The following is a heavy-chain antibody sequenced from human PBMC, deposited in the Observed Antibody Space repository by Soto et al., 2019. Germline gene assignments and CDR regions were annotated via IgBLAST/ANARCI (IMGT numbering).Heavy chain of an antibody. J-gene: IGHJ4*02. CDR1: GFSFSSYG. D-gene: IGHD6-25*01. Sequence: QVQLVESGGGVVQSGSSLRLSCAGSGFSFSSYGMHWVRQAPGKGLEWVAIVYNDGSNKYYGDSVKGRFTISRDNSINSVFRQMSSVRADDTGVYYCARDANLGFSSGWFMDYWGQGTRVTVSS. CDR2: VYNDGSNK. V-gene: IGHV3-33*01. CDR3: ARDANLGFSSGWFMDY.